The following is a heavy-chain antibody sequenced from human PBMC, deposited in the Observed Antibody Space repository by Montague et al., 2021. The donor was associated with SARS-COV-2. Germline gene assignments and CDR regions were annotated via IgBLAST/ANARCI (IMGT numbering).Heavy chain of an antibody. CDR2: IYYGGST. V-gene: IGHV4-31*03. D-gene: IGHD2-2*01. CDR1: GGSISSGGYY. J-gene: IGHJ6*02. CDR3: ATESLGYCSSTSCYGPHDGMDV. Sequence: TLSLTCTVSGGSISSGGYYWSWIRQHPGKGLEWIGYIYYGGSTYYNPSLKSRVTISVDTSKNQFSLKLSSVTAADTAVYYCATESLGYCSSTSCYGPHDGMDVWGQGTTVTVSS.